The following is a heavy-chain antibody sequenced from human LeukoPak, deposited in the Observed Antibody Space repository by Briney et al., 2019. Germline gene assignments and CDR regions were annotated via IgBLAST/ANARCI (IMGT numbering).Heavy chain of an antibody. J-gene: IGHJ3*02. Sequence: GGSLRLSCAASGFTFSSYDMHWVRHATGKGLEWVSAIGTAGDTYYPGSVKGRFTISRENAKNSLYLQMNSLRAGDTAVYYCARGDSSGWYPVDAFDIWGQGTMVTVSS. V-gene: IGHV3-13*01. CDR2: IGTAGDT. D-gene: IGHD6-19*01. CDR1: GFTFSSYD. CDR3: ARGDSSGWYPVDAFDI.